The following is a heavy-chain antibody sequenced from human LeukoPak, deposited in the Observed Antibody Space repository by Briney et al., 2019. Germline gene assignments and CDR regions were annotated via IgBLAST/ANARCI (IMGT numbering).Heavy chain of an antibody. CDR1: GFTFSSYW. J-gene: IGHJ6*03. V-gene: IGHV3-7*01. Sequence: GGSLRLSCAASGFTFSSYWMSWVRQAPGKGLEWVANIKQDGSEKYYVDSVKGRFTISRDKAKNSLYLQMNSLRAEDTAVYYCAREVYYDSSTFKNYYMDVWGKGTTVTVSS. CDR2: IKQDGSEK. D-gene: IGHD3-22*01. CDR3: AREVYYDSSTFKNYYMDV.